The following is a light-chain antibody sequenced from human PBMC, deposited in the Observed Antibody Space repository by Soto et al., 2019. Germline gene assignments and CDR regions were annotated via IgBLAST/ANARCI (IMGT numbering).Light chain of an antibody. Sequence: QSVLTRPPSASGSPGQSVTISCTGTSSDVGGYNYVSWYQQHPGKAPKLMIYEVNKRPSGVPDRFSGSKSGNTASLTVSGLQAEDEAYYYCSSYAGSNNFGVFGTGTKLTVL. J-gene: IGLJ1*01. V-gene: IGLV2-8*01. CDR1: SSDVGGYNY. CDR2: EVN. CDR3: SSYAGSNNFGV.